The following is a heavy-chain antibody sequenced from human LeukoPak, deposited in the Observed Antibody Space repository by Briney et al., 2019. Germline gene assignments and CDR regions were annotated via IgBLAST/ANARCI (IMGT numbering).Heavy chain of an antibody. CDR3: ARGGTYSYGSSDD. D-gene: IGHD5-18*01. Sequence: GESLKTSCKGSGYRFTNYWIGWVRQMPGKGLEWMGIIHPGDSGTRYSPSFQGQVTMSVDESITTAYLQWSSLRASDSAIYYCARGGTYSYGSSDDWGQGTLVTVSS. CDR1: GYRFTNYW. J-gene: IGHJ4*02. CDR2: IHPGDSGT. V-gene: IGHV5-51*01.